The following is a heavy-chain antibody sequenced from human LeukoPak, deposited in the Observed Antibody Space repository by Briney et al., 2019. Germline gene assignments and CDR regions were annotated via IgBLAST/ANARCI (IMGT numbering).Heavy chain of an antibody. V-gene: IGHV3-30*02. J-gene: IGHJ4*02. D-gene: IGHD2-8*02. CDR3: AKDGSWSCTD. CDR2: IAHHGNNK. Sequence: GGSLRLSCAASGFTFSSPAMHWVRQGPGKGLEWVAYIAHHGNNKYYADSVKGRFTISRDNSKRTLYLQMNSLRADDTAVYYCAKDGSWSCTDWGQGALVTVSS. CDR1: GFTFSSPA.